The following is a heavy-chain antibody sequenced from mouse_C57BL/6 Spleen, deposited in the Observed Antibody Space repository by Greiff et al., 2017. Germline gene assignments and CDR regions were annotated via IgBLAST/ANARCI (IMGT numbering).Heavy chain of an antibody. V-gene: IGHV1-53*01. CDR3: ARGYSLTWFAY. Sequence: VQLQQPGTELVQPGASVKLSCKASGYTFTSYWMHWVKQRPGQGLAWIGNIHPSNGGTNYHEQFKSKATLPVDKSYSTDYMQLGSLTSEDSAIYYCARGYSLTWFAYWGQGTLVTVSA. CDR1: GYTFTSYW. D-gene: IGHD1-1*01. J-gene: IGHJ3*01. CDR2: IHPSNGGT.